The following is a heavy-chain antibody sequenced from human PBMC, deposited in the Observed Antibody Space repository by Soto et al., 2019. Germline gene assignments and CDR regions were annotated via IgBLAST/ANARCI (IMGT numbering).Heavy chain of an antibody. CDR3: ARQILGATHFDY. CDR2: IYTSGST. J-gene: IGHJ4*02. CDR1: GCSISTYY. D-gene: IGHD1-26*01. Sequence: KTAGTLSLACPVSGCSISTYYLSWVRQPAGKGLEWIGRIYTSGSTNYTPSIKSRVTMSVGTSKNQYSLKLSSVTAADTAVYYCARQILGATHFDYWGQGTLVTVSS. V-gene: IGHV4-4*07.